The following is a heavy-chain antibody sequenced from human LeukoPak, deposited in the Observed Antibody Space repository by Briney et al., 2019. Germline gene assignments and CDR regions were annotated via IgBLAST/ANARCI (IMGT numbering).Heavy chain of an antibody. D-gene: IGHD3-22*01. CDR2: INHSGST. V-gene: IGHV4-34*01. CDR1: GGSFSGYY. CDR3: ARVYYYDSSGYYRY. Sequence: PETLSLTCAVYGGSFSGYYWSWIRQPPGKGLEWIGEINHSGSTNYNPSLKSRVTISVDTSKNQFSLKLSSVTAADTAVYYCARVYYYDSSGYYRYWGQGTLVTVSS. J-gene: IGHJ4*02.